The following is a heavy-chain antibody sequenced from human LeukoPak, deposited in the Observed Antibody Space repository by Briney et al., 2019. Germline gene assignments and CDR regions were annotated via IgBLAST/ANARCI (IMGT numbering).Heavy chain of an antibody. D-gene: IGHD2-15*01. V-gene: IGHV3-23*01. Sequence: GGSLRLSCAAAGFTFNTYAMSWVRQAPGKGLEWVSAISGSGGSTYYADSVKGRFTISRDNSKNTLYLQMNSLRAEDTAVYYCARGQGYCSGGSCAAQNNWFDPWGQGTLVTVSS. CDR2: ISGSGGST. CDR3: ARGQGYCSGGSCAAQNNWFDP. CDR1: GFTFNTYA. J-gene: IGHJ5*02.